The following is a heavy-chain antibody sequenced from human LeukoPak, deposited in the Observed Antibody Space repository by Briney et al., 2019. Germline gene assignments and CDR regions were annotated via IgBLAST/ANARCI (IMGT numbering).Heavy chain of an antibody. J-gene: IGHJ4*02. CDR3: ARDKAGNDILTGHSDY. D-gene: IGHD3-9*01. CDR1: GFTFSSYG. V-gene: IGHV3-33*01. CDR2: IWYDGSNK. Sequence: PGRSLRLSCAASGFTFSSYGMHWVRQAPGKGLEWVAVIWYDGSNKYYADSVKGRFTISRDNSKNTLYLQMNSLRAEDTAVYYCARDKAGNDILTGHSDYWGQGTLVTVSS.